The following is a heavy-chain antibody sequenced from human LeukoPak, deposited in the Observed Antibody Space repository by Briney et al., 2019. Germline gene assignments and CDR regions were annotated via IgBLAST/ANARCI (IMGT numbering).Heavy chain of an antibody. J-gene: IGHJ4*02. CDR2: IWYDGSNK. Sequence: PGGSLRLSCAASGFTFSSYAMSWVRQAPGKGLEWVAVIWYDGSNKYYADSVKGRFTISRDNSKNTLYLQMNSLRAEDTAVYYCATARGDYDPVDYWGQGTLVTVSS. CDR1: GFTFSSYA. CDR3: ATARGDYDPVDY. V-gene: IGHV3-33*08. D-gene: IGHD4-17*01.